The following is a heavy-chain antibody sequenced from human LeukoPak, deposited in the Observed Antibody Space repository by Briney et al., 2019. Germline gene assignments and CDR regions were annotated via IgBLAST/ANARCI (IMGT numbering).Heavy chain of an antibody. V-gene: IGHV1-2*02. CDR3: ASGAGSGSYIAWFDP. Sequence: ASVKVSCKASGYSFTGYYMHWVRQAPGQGLEWMGWINPNSGGTNYAQKFQGRVTMTRDTSISTAYMELSRLRSDDTAVYYCASGAGSGSYIAWFDPWGQGTLVTVSS. J-gene: IGHJ5*02. CDR1: GYSFTGYY. CDR2: INPNSGGT. D-gene: IGHD3-10*01.